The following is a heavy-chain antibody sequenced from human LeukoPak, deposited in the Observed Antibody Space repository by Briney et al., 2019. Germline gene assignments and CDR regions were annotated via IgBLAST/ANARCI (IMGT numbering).Heavy chain of an antibody. V-gene: IGHV3-23*01. J-gene: IGHJ5*02. Sequence: PGGSLRLSCAASGFTFSSYAMSWVRQAPGKGLEWVSAISGSGGSTYYADSVKGRFTISRDNSKNTLYLQMNSLRAEDTAVYYCAKDSSRYSSSWYSKPTGFGPWGQGTLVTVSS. D-gene: IGHD6-13*01. CDR3: AKDSSRYSSSWYSKPTGFGP. CDR1: GFTFSSYA. CDR2: ISGSGGST.